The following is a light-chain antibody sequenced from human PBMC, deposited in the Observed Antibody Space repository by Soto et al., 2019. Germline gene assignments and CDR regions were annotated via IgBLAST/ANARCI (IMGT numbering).Light chain of an antibody. Sequence: EIVLTQSPGTLSLSPGERATLSCRASQSVSSSYLAWYQQKPGQAPRLLIYSASSRATGIPDRFSGSGSGTDFTLTISRLEPEDFAVYYCQQYGSSPRLTFGGGTKVEFK. J-gene: IGKJ4*01. CDR3: QQYGSSPRLT. CDR1: QSVSSSY. CDR2: SAS. V-gene: IGKV3-20*01.